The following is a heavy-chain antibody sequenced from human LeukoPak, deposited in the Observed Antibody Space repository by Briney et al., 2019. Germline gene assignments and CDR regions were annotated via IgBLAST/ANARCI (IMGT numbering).Heavy chain of an antibody. Sequence: SETLSLTCNVSGDSISSSSYFWGCIRQPPGKGLEWIGSIYFSGRTYYNMSLKSRVIISIDTSKNQFSLKVNSVTAADTAVYYCARDNPYGSGTDYWGQGSLVTVSS. CDR2: IYFSGRT. CDR1: GDSISSSSYF. CDR3: ARDNPYGSGTDY. D-gene: IGHD3-10*01. V-gene: IGHV4-39*07. J-gene: IGHJ4*02.